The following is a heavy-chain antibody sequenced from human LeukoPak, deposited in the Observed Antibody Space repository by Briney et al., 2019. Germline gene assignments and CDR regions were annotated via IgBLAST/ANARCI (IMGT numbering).Heavy chain of an antibody. Sequence: PGGSLRLSCAASGFTFSNYWMHWVRQAPGKGLVWVSRINSDGINTSYADSVKGRFTISRDNAKNTLNLQMNSLRAEDTAVYYCARGGLYHYSGTSGDYWGQGTLVTVSS. V-gene: IGHV3-74*01. J-gene: IGHJ4*02. CDR1: GFTFSNYW. CDR2: INSDGINT. D-gene: IGHD1-26*01. CDR3: ARGGLYHYSGTSGDY.